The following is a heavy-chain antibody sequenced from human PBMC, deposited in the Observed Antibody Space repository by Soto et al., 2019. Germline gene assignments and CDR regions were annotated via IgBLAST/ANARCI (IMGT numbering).Heavy chain of an antibody. CDR1: GFTFSSYA. V-gene: IGHV3-64D*08. J-gene: IGHJ6*02. CDR3: VRGGRGCTNGVCPPEWVYYYGMDV. Sequence: EVQLVESGGGLVQPGGSLRLSCSASGFTFSSYAMHWVRQAPGKGLEYVSAISSNGGSTYYADSVKGRFTISRDNAKNNLYLQMSSLRADDTAVYYCVRGGRGCTNGVCPPEWVYYYGMDVWGQGTTVTVSS. D-gene: IGHD2-8*01. CDR2: ISSNGGST.